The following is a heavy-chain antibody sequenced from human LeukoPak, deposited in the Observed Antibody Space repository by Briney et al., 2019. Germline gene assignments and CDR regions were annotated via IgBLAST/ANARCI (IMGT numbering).Heavy chain of an antibody. CDR1: GFTFDDYA. CDR2: ISWNSGSI. J-gene: IGHJ4*02. Sequence: PGGSLRLSCAASGFTFDDYAMHWVRQAPGKGLEWVSGISWNSGSIGYADSVKGRFTISRDNAKNSLYLQMNSLRAEDTALYYCAKDIELTPGAIDYWGQGTLVTVSS. CDR3: AKDIELTPGAIDY. D-gene: IGHD4-23*01. V-gene: IGHV3-9*01.